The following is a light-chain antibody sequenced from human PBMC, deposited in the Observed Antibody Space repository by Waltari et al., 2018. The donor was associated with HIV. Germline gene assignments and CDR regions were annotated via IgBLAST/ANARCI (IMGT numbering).Light chain of an antibody. CDR2: KAS. CDR1: QAIDNW. Sequence: DIQMTQSPSTLSASVGDSVTITCRASQAIDNWLAWYQQKPGKAPKVIISKASVLEGEFPSRFSGSGSGTEFTLTIRSLQPDDFATYYCQQYKTYSSFGQGTTVRIK. J-gene: IGKJ2*01. CDR3: QQYKTYSS. V-gene: IGKV1-5*03.